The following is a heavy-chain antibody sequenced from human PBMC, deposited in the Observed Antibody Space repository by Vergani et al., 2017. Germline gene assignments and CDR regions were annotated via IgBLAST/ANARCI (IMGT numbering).Heavy chain of an antibody. CDR3: TKGSRGYTGYFFDY. D-gene: IGHD5-12*01. J-gene: IGHJ4*02. V-gene: IGHV3-23*01. Sequence: EVQLLESGGGLVQPGGSLRLSCEASGFSFPGSAMSWVRQAPGKGLEWVSSVSGSSATTYYADSVKGRFIISRDNSKNTLHLQMNSLRADDTAVYYCTKGSRGYTGYFFDYWGQGTLATVSS. CDR1: GFSFPGSA. CDR2: VSGSSATT.